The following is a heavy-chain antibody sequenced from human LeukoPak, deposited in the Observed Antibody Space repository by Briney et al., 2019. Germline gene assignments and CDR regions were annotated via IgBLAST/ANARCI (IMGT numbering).Heavy chain of an antibody. D-gene: IGHD1-26*01. Sequence: GESLRLSCAASGFTFSSYAMSWVRQAPGKGLEWVSAISGSGGSTYYADSVKGRFTISRDNSKNTLYLQMNSLRAEDTAVYYCAKGIVGATTYFDYWGQGTLVTVSS. CDR3: AKGIVGATTYFDY. J-gene: IGHJ4*02. CDR2: ISGSGGST. V-gene: IGHV3-23*01. CDR1: GFTFSSYA.